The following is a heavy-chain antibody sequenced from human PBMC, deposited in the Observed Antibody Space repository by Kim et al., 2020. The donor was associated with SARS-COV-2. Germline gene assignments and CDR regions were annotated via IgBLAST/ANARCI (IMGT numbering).Heavy chain of an antibody. D-gene: IGHD1-26*01. J-gene: IGHJ6*02. V-gene: IGHV3-11*01. Sequence: SGTTIRYGDYVRGGFTISRDKAKNSLYLQMNSLRPDDTAVYYCARNSALDFWGQGTTVAVSS. CDR2: SGTTI. CDR3: ARNSALDF.